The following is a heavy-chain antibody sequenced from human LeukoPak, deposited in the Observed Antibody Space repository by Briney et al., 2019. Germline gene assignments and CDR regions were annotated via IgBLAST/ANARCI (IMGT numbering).Heavy chain of an antibody. J-gene: IGHJ4*02. CDR2: ISGSGGST. CDR1: GFTFSSYA. CDR3: AKDPPRWVATTTQDY. V-gene: IGHV3-23*01. D-gene: IGHD5-24*01. Sequence: GGSLRLSCAASGFTFSSYAMSWVRQAPGKGLEWVSAISGSGGSTYYADSVKGRFTISRDNSKNTLYLQMNSLRAEDTVVYYCAKDPPRWVATTTQDYWGQGTLVTVSS.